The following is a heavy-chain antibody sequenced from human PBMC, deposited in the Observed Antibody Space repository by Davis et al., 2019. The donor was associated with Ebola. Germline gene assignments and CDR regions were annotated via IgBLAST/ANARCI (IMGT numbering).Heavy chain of an antibody. CDR2: TYYRSTWFV. CDR3: ARDPPYDQGYDY. CDR1: VDSPSGHSAS. D-gene: IGHD3-22*01. Sequence: QTLSLSSALSVDSPSGHSASSNCIRQSPSRGLEWLGRTYYRSTWFVDYPVSVKSRITINPDTSKNQFSLQLTSVTPEDTAVYYCARDPPYDQGYDYWGQGTLVTVSS. V-gene: IGHV6-1*01. J-gene: IGHJ4*02.